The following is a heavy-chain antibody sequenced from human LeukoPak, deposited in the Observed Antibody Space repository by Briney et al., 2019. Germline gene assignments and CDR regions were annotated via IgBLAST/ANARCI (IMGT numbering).Heavy chain of an antibody. Sequence: PSETLSLTCTVSGGSISSYYWSWLRQPPAKGLEWIGYIYYSGSTNYNPSLKSRVTISVDTSKNQFSLKLSSVTAADTAVYYCARDPSRGFDYWGQGTLVTVSS. V-gene: IGHV4-59*01. CDR1: GGSISSYY. CDR2: IYYSGST. J-gene: IGHJ4*02. CDR3: ARDPSRGFDY.